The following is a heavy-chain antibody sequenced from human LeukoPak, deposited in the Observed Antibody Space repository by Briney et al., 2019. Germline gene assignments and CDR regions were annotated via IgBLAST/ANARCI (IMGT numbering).Heavy chain of an antibody. V-gene: IGHV1-69*04. Sequence: ASVKVSCKASGGTFSSYAISWVRQAPGQGLEWMGRIIPIFGIASYAQKFQGRVTITADKSTSTAYMELSSLRSEDTAVYYCARALVTTPQGYYYGMDVWAKGPRSPSP. CDR1: GGTFSSYA. CDR3: ARALVTTPQGYYYGMDV. J-gene: IGHJ6*02. D-gene: IGHD4-11*01. CDR2: IIPIFGIA.